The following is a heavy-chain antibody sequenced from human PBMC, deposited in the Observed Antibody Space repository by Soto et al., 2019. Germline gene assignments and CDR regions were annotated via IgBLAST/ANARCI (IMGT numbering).Heavy chain of an antibody. CDR3: ATTTERFCSGGSCYSRYYYMDV. Sequence: ASVKVSCKVSGYTLTELSMHWVRQAPGKGLEWMGGFDPEDGETIYAQKFQGRVTMTEDTSTDTAYMELSSLRSEDTAVYYCATTTERFCSGGSCYSRYYYMDVWGKGTTVTVSS. J-gene: IGHJ6*03. D-gene: IGHD2-15*01. V-gene: IGHV1-24*01. CDR1: GYTLTELS. CDR2: FDPEDGET.